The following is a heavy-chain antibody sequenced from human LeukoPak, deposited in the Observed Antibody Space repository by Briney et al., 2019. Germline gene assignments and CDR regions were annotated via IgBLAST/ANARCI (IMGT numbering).Heavy chain of an antibody. J-gene: IGHJ4*02. CDR2: ISGSGGST. CDR1: GFTFSSYA. V-gene: IGHV3-23*01. D-gene: IGHD5-18*01. Sequence: GGSLRLSCAASGFTFSSYAMSWVRQAPGKGLEWVSAISGSGGSTYYADSVKGRFTIPRDNSKNTLYLQMNSLRAEDTAVYYCAKGGLGYSYGYLGYWGQGTLVTVSS. CDR3: AKGGLGYSYGYLGY.